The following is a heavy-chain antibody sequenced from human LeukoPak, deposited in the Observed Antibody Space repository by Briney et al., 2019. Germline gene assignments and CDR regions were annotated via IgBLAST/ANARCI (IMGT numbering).Heavy chain of an antibody. D-gene: IGHD6-13*01. Sequence: SGGSLRLSCAASGFTFSSYSMNWVRQAPGKGLEWVSFMSGSSNYMYYADSVKGRFTISRDNAKNSLYLQMNRLRAEDTAVYYCARVGSTWSYFDYWGQGTLVTVSS. CDR1: GFTFSSYS. J-gene: IGHJ4*02. V-gene: IGHV3-21*01. CDR2: MSGSSNYM. CDR3: ARVGSTWSYFDY.